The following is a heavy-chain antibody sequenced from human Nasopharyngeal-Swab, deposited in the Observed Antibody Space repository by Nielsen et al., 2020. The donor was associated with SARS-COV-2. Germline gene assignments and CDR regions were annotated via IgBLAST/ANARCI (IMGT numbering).Heavy chain of an antibody. CDR3: AKGASSGWYGGYYMDV. CDR2: IYAGDTT. V-gene: IGHV3-53*01. D-gene: IGHD6-19*01. J-gene: IGHJ6*03. CDR1: GFAVSTNF. Sequence: GGSLRLSCAASGFAVSTNFLTWVRQAPGRGLEWVSVIYAGDTTHYADSVKGRFAISRDDSKNTLYLQMNSLRAEDTAVYYCAKGASSGWYGGYYMDVWGKGTTVTVSS.